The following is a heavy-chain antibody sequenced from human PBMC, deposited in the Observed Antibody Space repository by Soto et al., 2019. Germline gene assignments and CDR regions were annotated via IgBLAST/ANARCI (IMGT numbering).Heavy chain of an antibody. CDR1: GFTFSSYG. Sequence: QVQLVESGGGVVQPGRSLRLSCAASGFTFSSYGMHWVRQAPGKGLEWVAVISYDGSNKYYADSVKGRFTISRDNSKNRGYLKRNGVGAGDPAVFYCAKDSGGLLWFGEFPGGGGHFDYWGQGTLVTVSS. V-gene: IGHV3-30*18. CDR2: ISYDGSNK. D-gene: IGHD3-10*01. J-gene: IGHJ4*02. CDR3: AKDSGGLLWFGEFPGGGGHFDY.